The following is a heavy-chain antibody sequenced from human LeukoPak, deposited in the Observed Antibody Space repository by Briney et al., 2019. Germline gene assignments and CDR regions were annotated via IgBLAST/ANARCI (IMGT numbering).Heavy chain of an antibody. V-gene: IGHV3-66*01. CDR3: ARRRADYYGSPACFDY. CDR1: GFTVSSNY. Sequence: GGSLRLSCAASGFTVSSNYMSWVRQAPGKGLEWVSLIYSGGSTYYADSVKGRFAISRDNSKSTLYLQMNSLRAEDTAVYYCARRRADYYGSPACFDYWGQGTLVTVSS. D-gene: IGHD3-10*01. J-gene: IGHJ4*02. CDR2: IYSGGST.